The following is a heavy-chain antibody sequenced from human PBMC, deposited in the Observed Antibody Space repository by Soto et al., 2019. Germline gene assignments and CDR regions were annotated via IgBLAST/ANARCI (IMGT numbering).Heavy chain of an antibody. Sequence: QVQLVESVGGVVQPGRSLRLSCAASGFTFSSYAMHWVRQAPGKGLEWVAVISYDGSNKYYADSVKGRFTISRDNSKNTLYLEMNSLRAEDTAVYYCCYGDYNYWGQGTLVTVSS. J-gene: IGHJ4*02. V-gene: IGHV3-30-3*01. CDR3: CYGDYNY. D-gene: IGHD4-17*01. CDR2: ISYDGSNK. CDR1: GFTFSSYA.